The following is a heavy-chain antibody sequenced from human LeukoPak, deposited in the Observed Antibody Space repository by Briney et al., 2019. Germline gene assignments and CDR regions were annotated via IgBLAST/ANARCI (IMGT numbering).Heavy chain of an antibody. CDR2: ISGSGGST. V-gene: IGHV3-23*01. Sequence: AGGSLRLSCAASGFTFSSYAMSWVRRAPGKGLEWVSAISGSGGSTYYADSVKGRFTISRDNSKNTLYLQMNSLRAEDTAVYYCAKDMTTVTYTSDYWGQGTLVTVSS. D-gene: IGHD4-17*01. CDR3: AKDMTTVTYTSDY. CDR1: GFTFSSYA. J-gene: IGHJ4*02.